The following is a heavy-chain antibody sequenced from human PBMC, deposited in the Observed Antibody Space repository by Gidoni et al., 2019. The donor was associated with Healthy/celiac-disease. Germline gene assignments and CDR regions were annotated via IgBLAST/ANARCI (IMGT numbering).Heavy chain of an antibody. V-gene: IGHV3-21*01. Sequence: EVQLVESGGGMVKPGGSLRLSCAASGFTFSSYSMNWVRQAPGKGLEWVSSISSSSSYIYYADSVKGRFTISRDNAKNSLYLQMNSLRAEDTAVYYCARASYREWELLAAFSDYWGQGTLVTVSS. D-gene: IGHD1-26*01. J-gene: IGHJ4*02. CDR1: GFTFSSYS. CDR3: ARASYREWELLAAFSDY. CDR2: ISSSSSYI.